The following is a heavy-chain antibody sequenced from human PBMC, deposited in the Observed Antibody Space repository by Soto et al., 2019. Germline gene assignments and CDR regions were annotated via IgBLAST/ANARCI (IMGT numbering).Heavy chain of an antibody. V-gene: IGHV1-8*01. CDR3: AREHCNYALDY. CDR2: MNPNSGNT. Sequence: QVQLVQSGAEVKKPGASVKVACKASGYTFTSYDINWVRQATGRGLEWMGWMNPNSGNTVYALKFQGRVTMTRNTSISTAYMELSSLRSEDTAVYYCAREHCNYALDYWGQGTLVTVSS. D-gene: IGHD1-7*01. CDR1: GYTFTSYD. J-gene: IGHJ4*02.